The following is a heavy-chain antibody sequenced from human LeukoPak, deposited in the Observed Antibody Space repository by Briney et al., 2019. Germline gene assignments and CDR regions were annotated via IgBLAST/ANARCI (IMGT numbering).Heavy chain of an antibody. J-gene: IGHJ1*01. CDR1: GYTFSSYD. D-gene: IGHD6-19*01. CDR2: MNPNSGNT. CDR3: ARRVGSGWPVQH. V-gene: IGHV1-8*01. Sequence: ASVKVSCKASGYTFSSYDINWVRQATGQGLEWMGWMNPNSGNTGYAQKFQGRLNMTRNTSISSAYMELSSLRSEDTAVYYCARRVGSGWPVQHWGQGTLVTVSS.